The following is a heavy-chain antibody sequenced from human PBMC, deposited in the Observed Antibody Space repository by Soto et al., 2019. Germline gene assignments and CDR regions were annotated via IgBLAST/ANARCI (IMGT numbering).Heavy chain of an antibody. CDR2: ISGSSFST. CDR3: AKGKEYSSSSPLYFDY. V-gene: IGHV3-23*01. Sequence: EVQLLESGGGLVQPGGSLRLSCAASGFTFSSYAMSWVRQAPGKGLEWVSAISGSSFSTYYADSVKGRFTISRDDSKNTLYLQMNSLRAEDTAVYSCAKGKEYSSSSPLYFDYWGQGTLVTVSS. D-gene: IGHD6-6*01. CDR1: GFTFSSYA. J-gene: IGHJ4*02.